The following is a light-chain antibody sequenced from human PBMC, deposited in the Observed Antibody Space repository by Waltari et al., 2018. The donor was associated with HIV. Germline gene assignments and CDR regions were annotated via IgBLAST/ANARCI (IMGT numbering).Light chain of an antibody. CDR1: QSVSSH. CDR3: QHYDRWPWG. J-gene: IGKJ1*01. V-gene: IGKV3-15*01. CDR2: GAS. Sequence: EVVMTQSPATLSVSPGERATLSCRASQSVSSHLARYQQRPGQSPRLLIYGASTRATGIPDRFSGSGSGTEFTLTISSLQSEDFALYYCQHYDRWPWGFGQGTKVEIK.